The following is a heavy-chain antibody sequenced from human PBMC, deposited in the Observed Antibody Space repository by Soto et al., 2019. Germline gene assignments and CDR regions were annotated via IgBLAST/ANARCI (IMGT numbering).Heavy chain of an antibody. D-gene: IGHD2-15*01. V-gene: IGHV3-53*01. CDR3: ARGYPTGGNGLDV. J-gene: IGHJ6*02. Sequence: GGSLRLSCAASGFTVSDNYMNWVRQAPGKGLEWVSVIYSGGSTYYTDSVKGRFTISRDNSKNALYLQMNSLRAEDTAVYYCARGYPTGGNGLDVWGQGTTVTVSS. CDR1: GFTVSDNY. CDR2: IYSGGST.